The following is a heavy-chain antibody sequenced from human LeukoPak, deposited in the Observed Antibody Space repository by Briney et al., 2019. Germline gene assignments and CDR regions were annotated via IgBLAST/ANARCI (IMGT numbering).Heavy chain of an antibody. CDR3: AKDLRSYYYDSSGDPSFYFDY. D-gene: IGHD3-22*01. J-gene: IGHJ4*02. V-gene: IGHV3-33*06. CDR1: GFTFSTYG. CDR2: IWYDGSNK. Sequence: GGSLRLSCAASGFTFSTYGMHWVRQAPGKGLEWVTVIWYDGSNKYYADSVKGRFTISRDNSKNTLYLQMNSLRAEDTAVYYCAKDLRSYYYDSSGDPSFYFDYSGQGTLVTVSS.